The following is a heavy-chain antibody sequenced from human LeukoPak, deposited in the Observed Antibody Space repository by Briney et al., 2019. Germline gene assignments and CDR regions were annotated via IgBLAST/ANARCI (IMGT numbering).Heavy chain of an antibody. CDR2: IHYRGKT. V-gene: IGHV4-31*03. CDR3: ARNPQYFFDR. Sequence: SQTLSLTCTVSGGSIASGGYYWIWLRHHPWMDLEWIGYIHYRGKTYYNPSLESRINISVDTSKNQFSLRLDSVTAADTAIYYCARNPQYFFDRWGPGILVTVSS. CDR1: GGSIASGGYY. J-gene: IGHJ4*02.